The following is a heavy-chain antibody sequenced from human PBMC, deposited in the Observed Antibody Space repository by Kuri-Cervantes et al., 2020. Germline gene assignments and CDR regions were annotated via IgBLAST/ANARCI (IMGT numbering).Heavy chain of an antibody. CDR3: ARGGEILLWFGEWHEGDMDV. V-gene: IGHV1-2*02. J-gene: IGHJ6*02. D-gene: IGHD3-10*01. CDR2: INPNSGGT. CDR1: GYTFTSYG. Sequence: ASVKVSCKASGYTFTSYGISWVRQAPGQGLEWMGWINPNSGGTNYAQKFQGRVTITRDTSISTAYMELSRLRSDDTAVYYCARGGEILLWFGEWHEGDMDVWGQGTTVTVSS.